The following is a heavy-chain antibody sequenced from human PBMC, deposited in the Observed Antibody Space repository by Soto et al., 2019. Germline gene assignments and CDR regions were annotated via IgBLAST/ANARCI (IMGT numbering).Heavy chain of an antibody. V-gene: IGHV5-51*01. CDR1: GYSFTTYW. D-gene: IGHD2-15*01. CDR2: IYPGDSDT. CDR3: ARNKGYCDSSSCYGMDV. J-gene: IGHJ6*02. Sequence: PGESLKISCKGSGYSFTTYWIVWVRQMPGKGLEWMGAIYPGDSDTRYSPSFEGQVTISADESISTAYLQWNSLKASDTAMYFCARNKGYCDSSSCYGMDVWGQGATVTVSS.